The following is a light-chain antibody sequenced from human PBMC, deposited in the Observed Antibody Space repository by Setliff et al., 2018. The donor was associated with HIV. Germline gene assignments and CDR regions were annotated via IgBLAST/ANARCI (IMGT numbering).Light chain of an antibody. CDR2: DVR. V-gene: IGLV2-14*03. CDR3: SSYRSGNIGV. CDR1: SSDVGGYNY. Sequence: QSVLTQPASVSGSPGQSITISCTGTSSDVGGYNYVPWYQHFPGRTPKLIIYDVRNRPPGVSSRFSGSKSGNTASLTISGLRAEDEADYYCSSYRSGNIGVFGGGTKVTVL. J-gene: IGLJ1*01.